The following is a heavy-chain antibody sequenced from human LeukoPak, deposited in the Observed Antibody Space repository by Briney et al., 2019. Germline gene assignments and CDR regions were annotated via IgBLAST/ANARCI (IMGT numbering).Heavy chain of an antibody. CDR2: IYSGGST. V-gene: IGHV3-53*01. D-gene: IGHD6-13*01. CDR3: ARDRDSSSWFGY. CDR1: GFTVSKNY. J-gene: IGHJ4*02. Sequence: GGSLRLSCAASGFTVSKNYMSWVRQAPGKGLEWVSVIYSGGSTNYADSVKGRFSISRDNSKNTPYLQMNSLRVEDTAVYYCARDRDSSSWFGYWGQGTLVTVSS.